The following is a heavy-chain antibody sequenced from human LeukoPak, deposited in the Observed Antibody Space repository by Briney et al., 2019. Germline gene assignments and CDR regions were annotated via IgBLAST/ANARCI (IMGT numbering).Heavy chain of an antibody. V-gene: IGHV3-30-3*01. D-gene: IGHD6-25*01. CDR3: ARLGSRLVDY. CDR2: ISYDGSNK. Sequence: GGSLRLSCAASGFTFSSYAMHWVRQAPGKGLEWVAVISYDGSNKYYADSVKGRFTISRDNSKNTLYLLMNSLRAEDTAVYYCARLGSRLVDYWGQGTLVTVSS. J-gene: IGHJ4*02. CDR1: GFTFSSYA.